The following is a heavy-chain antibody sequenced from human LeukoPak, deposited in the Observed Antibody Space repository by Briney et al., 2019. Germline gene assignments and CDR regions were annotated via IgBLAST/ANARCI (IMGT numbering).Heavy chain of an antibody. Sequence: PGGSLRLSCAASGFTFSSYEMNWVRQAPGKGLEWVSYISSSGSTIYYADSVKGRFTISRDNAKNSLYLQMNSLRAEDTAVYYCARESPVGCSSTSCFVWDYYYYMDVWGKGTTVTVSS. V-gene: IGHV3-48*03. CDR3: ARESPVGCSSTSCFVWDYYYYMDV. D-gene: IGHD2-2*01. J-gene: IGHJ6*03. CDR1: GFTFSSYE. CDR2: ISSSGSTI.